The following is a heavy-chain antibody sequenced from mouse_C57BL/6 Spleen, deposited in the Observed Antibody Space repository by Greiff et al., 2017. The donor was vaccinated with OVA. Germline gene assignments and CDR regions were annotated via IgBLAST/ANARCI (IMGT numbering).Heavy chain of an antibody. CDR1: GYSFTSYY. V-gene: IGHV1-66*01. Sequence: QVQLKQSGPELVKPGASVKISCKASGYSFTSYYIHWVKQRPGQGLEWIGWIYPGSGNTKYNEKFKGKATLTADTSSSTAYMQLSSLTSEDSAVYYCARGTLPFAYWGQGTLVTVSA. CDR3: ARGTLPFAY. CDR2: IYPGSGNT. D-gene: IGHD3-3*01. J-gene: IGHJ3*01.